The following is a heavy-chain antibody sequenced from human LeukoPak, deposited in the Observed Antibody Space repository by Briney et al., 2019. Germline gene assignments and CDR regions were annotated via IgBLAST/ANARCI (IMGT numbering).Heavy chain of an antibody. CDR2: INPNSGGT. Sequence: GASVKVSCKASGCTFTGYYMHWVRQAPGQGLEWMGWINPNSGGTNYAQKFQGRVTMTRDTSISTAYMELSTLRSADTAVYYCATLAGSYYRDWFDPWGQGTLVTVSS. J-gene: IGHJ5*02. V-gene: IGHV1-2*02. CDR3: ATLAGSYYRDWFDP. CDR1: GCTFTGYY. D-gene: IGHD3-10*01.